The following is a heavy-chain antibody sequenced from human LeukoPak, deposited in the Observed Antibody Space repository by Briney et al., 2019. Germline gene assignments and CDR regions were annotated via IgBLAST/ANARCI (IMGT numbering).Heavy chain of an antibody. Sequence: PGGSLRLSRAASGFTVSSNYMSCVRQAPGKGLECGSVIYSGGSTYYADSVKGRFTISRDNSKNTLYLQMNSLRAEDTAVYYCARQYGSGSYSYFDYWGQGTLVTVSS. D-gene: IGHD3-10*01. V-gene: IGHV3-66*04. CDR1: GFTVSSNY. CDR3: ARQYGSGSYSYFDY. CDR2: IYSGGST. J-gene: IGHJ4*02.